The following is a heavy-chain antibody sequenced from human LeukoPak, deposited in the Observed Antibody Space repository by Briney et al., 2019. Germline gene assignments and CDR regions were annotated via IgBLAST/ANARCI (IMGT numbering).Heavy chain of an antibody. CDR2: INPNSGGT. J-gene: IGHJ4*02. CDR1: GYTFTGYY. D-gene: IGHD6-13*01. CDR3: ARGLSIAAAGPNY. V-gene: IGHV1-2*02. Sequence: GASVKVSCKASGYTFTGYYMHWVRQAPGQGLEGMGWINPNSGGTNYAQKFQGRVTMTGDTSISTAYMELSRLRSDDTAVYYCARGLSIAAAGPNYWGQGTLVTVSS.